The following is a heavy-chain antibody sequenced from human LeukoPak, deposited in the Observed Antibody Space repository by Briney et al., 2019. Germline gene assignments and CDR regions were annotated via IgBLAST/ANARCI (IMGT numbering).Heavy chain of an antibody. CDR1: GFTFSSYS. D-gene: IGHD4-17*01. CDR3: ARDYDYGDYGGMDV. J-gene: IGHJ6*02. V-gene: IGHV3-21*01. Sequence: SGGSLRLSCAASGFTFSSYSMNWVRQAPGKGLEWVSSISSSSSYIYYADSVKGRFTISRDNAKNSLYLQMNSLRAEDTAVYYCARDYDYGDYGGMDVWGQGTTVTVSS. CDR2: ISSSSSYI.